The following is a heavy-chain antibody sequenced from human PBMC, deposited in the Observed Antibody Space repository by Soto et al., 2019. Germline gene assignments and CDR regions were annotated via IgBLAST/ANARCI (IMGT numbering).Heavy chain of an antibody. D-gene: IGHD3-3*01. CDR3: LRLNFWALTHLDF. J-gene: IGHJ4*02. V-gene: IGHV5-51*01. Sequence: EPLRVSWMAIGYTFTNYGTGWVRQTPGKSLEWMGIIFPGDSDTRYNPAFEGHVTVSADESISTAYLQWNTMIASDTAMYYCLRLNFWALTHLDFWGQGTLVTVSS. CDR2: IFPGDSDT. CDR1: GYTFTNYG.